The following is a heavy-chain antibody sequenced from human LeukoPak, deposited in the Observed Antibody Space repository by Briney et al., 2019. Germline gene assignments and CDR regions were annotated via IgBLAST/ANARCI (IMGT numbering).Heavy chain of an antibody. CDR3: ARDLPWSGYYMGWDY. D-gene: IGHD3-3*01. Sequence: GGSLRLSCAASGFTVSSNYMSWVRQAPGKGLEGVSVIYSGGSTYYADSVKRRFTISRDNSKNTMYLQMNSLRAEDTAVYYCARDLPWSGYYMGWDYWGQGTLVTVSS. CDR1: GFTVSSNY. J-gene: IGHJ4*02. CDR2: IYSGGST. V-gene: IGHV3-66*02.